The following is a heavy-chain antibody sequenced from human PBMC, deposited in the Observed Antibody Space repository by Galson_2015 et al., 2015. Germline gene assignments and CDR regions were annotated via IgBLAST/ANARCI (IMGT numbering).Heavy chain of an antibody. CDR2: IYSGGST. CDR1: GFTVSSNY. CDR3: SLNLLTGYVVGDY. D-gene: IGHD3-9*01. J-gene: IGHJ4*02. V-gene: IGHV3-53*01. Sequence: SLRLSCAASGFTVSSNYMSWVRQAPGKGLEWVSVIYSGGSTYYADSVKGRFTISRDNSKNTLYLQMNSLRAEDTAVYYCSLNLLTGYVVGDYWGQGTLVTV.